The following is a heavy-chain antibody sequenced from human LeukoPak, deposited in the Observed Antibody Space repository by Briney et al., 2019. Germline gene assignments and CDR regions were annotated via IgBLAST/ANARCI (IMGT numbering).Heavy chain of an antibody. D-gene: IGHD4-17*01. CDR1: RVTFSNYW. CDR3: ASHGDYDAFDI. CDR2: INSVGSST. J-gene: IGHJ3*02. Sequence: PGGLLRLSCAASRVTFSNYWMHWVRQAPGKGLVWVSRINSVGSSTSYADSVRGRFTISRDNARNTLYLQMNSLRAEDTAVYYCASHGDYDAFDIWGQGTMVTVSS. V-gene: IGHV3-74*01.